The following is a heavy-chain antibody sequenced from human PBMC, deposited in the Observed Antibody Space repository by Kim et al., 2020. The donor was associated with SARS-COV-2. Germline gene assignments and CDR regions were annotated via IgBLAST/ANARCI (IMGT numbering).Heavy chain of an antibody. CDR2: IYYSGST. CDR1: GGSISSGGYY. D-gene: IGHD2-15*01. V-gene: IGHV4-31*03. Sequence: SETLSLTCTVSGGSISSGGYYWSWIRQHPGKGLEWIGYIYYSGSTYYNPSLKSRVTISVDTSKNQFSLKLSSVTAADTAVYYCARAHIVVVVAARITYNWFDPWGQGTLVTVSS. J-gene: IGHJ5*02. CDR3: ARAHIVVVVAARITYNWFDP.